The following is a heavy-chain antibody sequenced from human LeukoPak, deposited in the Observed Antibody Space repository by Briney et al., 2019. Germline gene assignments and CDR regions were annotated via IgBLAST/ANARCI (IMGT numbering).Heavy chain of an antibody. J-gene: IGHJ6*02. CDR3: ARDQGLDYYGSGSPYGMDV. CDR1: GFTFSSYS. D-gene: IGHD3-10*01. CDR2: ISSTSSTI. V-gene: IGHV3-48*01. Sequence: GGSLRLSCAASGFTFSSYSMNWVRQAPGKGLEWVSYISSTSSTIYYADSVKGRFTISRDNAKNSLYLQVNSLRAEDTAVYYCARDQGLDYYGSGSPYGMDVWGQGTTVTVSS.